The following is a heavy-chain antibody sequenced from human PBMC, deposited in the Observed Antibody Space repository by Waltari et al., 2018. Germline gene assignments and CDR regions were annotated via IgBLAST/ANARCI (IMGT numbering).Heavy chain of an antibody. CDR3: ARDIVVVVAATSHFDY. D-gene: IGHD2-15*01. CDR1: GGSISSSSYY. J-gene: IGHJ4*02. Sequence: QLQLQESGPGLVKPSETLSLTCTVSGGSISSSSYYRGWIRQPPGKGLEWIGSIYYSGSTYYNPSLKSRVTISVDTSKNQFSLKLSSVTAADTAVYYCARDIVVVVAATSHFDYWGQGTLVTVSS. V-gene: IGHV4-39*07. CDR2: IYYSGST.